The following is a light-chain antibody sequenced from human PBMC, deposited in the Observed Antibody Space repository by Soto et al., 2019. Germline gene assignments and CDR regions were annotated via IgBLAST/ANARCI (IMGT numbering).Light chain of an antibody. Sequence: EKLMTQSPATLAVSPGALATLSCRASQRVNNNLAWYQQKLGQAPRVLIYGASTRATGIPARFTGSGSGTEFILTITSLQSEDSAVYYCQESNPWPWTFGRGTKVDIK. J-gene: IGKJ1*01. CDR2: GAS. V-gene: IGKV3-15*01. CDR1: QRVNNN. CDR3: QESNPWPWT.